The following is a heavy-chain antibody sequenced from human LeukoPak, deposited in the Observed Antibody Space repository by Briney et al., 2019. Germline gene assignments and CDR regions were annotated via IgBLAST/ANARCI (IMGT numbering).Heavy chain of an antibody. CDR3: ARDINFYGSGSNFAAFDI. CDR2: IYYSGST. J-gene: IGHJ3*02. CDR1: GGSISRNF. V-gene: IGHV4-59*01. Sequence: SETLSLTCKVSGGSISRNFWSWIRQPPGKGLEWIGYIYYSGSTNYNPSLKSRLTISVDTSKNQFSLKLSSVTAADTAGYYCARDINFYGSGSNFAAFDIWGQGTMVTVSS. D-gene: IGHD3-10*01.